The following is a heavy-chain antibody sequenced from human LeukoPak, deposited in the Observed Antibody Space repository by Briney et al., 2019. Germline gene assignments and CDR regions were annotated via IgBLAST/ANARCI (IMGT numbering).Heavy chain of an antibody. J-gene: IGHJ6*02. V-gene: IGHV3-30-3*01. CDR1: GFTFSSYA. D-gene: IGHD6-19*01. Sequence: PGGSLRLSCAASGFTFSSYAMHWVRQAPGKGLEWVAVISYDGSNKYYADSVKGRFTISRDNSKNTLYRQMNSLRAEDTAVYYCAKGRGGSGWPYYYYGMDVWGQGTTVTVSS. CDR2: ISYDGSNK. CDR3: AKGRGGSGWPYYYYGMDV.